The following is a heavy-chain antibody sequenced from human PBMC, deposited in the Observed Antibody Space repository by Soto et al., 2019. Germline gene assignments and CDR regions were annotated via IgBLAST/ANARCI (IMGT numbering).Heavy chain of an antibody. V-gene: IGHV2-5*02. Sequence: QITLKESGPTLVKPTQTLTLTCTFSGFSLSTSGVGVGWIRQPPGKALEGLALIYWDDDKPYSPSLKSRLTSTKESSQNQVVLTMTNMDPVDTATYYCAHRREEGCSGGSCYLDSWCQGTLVTVSS. J-gene: IGHJ4*02. CDR2: IYWDDDK. CDR1: GFSLSTSGVG. CDR3: AHRREEGCSGGSCYLDS. D-gene: IGHD2-15*01.